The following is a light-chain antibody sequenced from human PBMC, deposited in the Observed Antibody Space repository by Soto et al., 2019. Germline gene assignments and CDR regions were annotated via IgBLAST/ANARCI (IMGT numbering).Light chain of an antibody. Sequence: EIVLTQSPGTLSLSPGERATLSCRASQSVSSSYLAGYQQKPGQAPRLLISGTSSRATGIPDRFSGGGSGTDFTLTISRLEPEDFAVYFCQQYGSSPLTFGGGTKVEIK. CDR2: GTS. CDR1: QSVSSSY. CDR3: QQYGSSPLT. J-gene: IGKJ4*01. V-gene: IGKV3-20*01.